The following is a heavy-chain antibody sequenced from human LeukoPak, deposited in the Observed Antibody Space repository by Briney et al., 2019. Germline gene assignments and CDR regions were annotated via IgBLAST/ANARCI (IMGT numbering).Heavy chain of an antibody. D-gene: IGHD5-18*01. CDR2: ISWNSGRI. CDR1: GFTFDDYA. J-gene: IGHJ3*02. V-gene: IGHV3-9*01. Sequence: GGSLRLSCAASGFTFDDYAMHWVRQAPGKGLEWVSGISWNSGRIGYADSVKGRFTISRDNAKNSLYLQMNSLRAEDTALYYCAKDKAYSYGEDASDIWGQGTMVTVSS. CDR3: AKDKAYSYGEDASDI.